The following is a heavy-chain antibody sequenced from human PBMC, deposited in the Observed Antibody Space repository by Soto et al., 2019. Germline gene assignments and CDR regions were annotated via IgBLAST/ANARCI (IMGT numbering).Heavy chain of an antibody. CDR2: IYYSGST. V-gene: IGHV4-59*01. J-gene: IGHJ4*02. Sequence: SETLSLTCTVSGGSISSYYWSWIRQPPEKGLEWIGYIYYSGSTNYNPSLKRRVTISVDTSKNQFSLKLSSVTAADTAVYYCARHRGYSYVDHWGQATLVTVSS. CDR3: ARHRGYSYVDH. D-gene: IGHD5-18*01. CDR1: GGSISSYY.